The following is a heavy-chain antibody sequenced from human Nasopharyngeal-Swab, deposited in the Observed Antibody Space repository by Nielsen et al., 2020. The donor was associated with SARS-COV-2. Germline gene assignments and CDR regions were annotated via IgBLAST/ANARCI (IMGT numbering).Heavy chain of an antibody. CDR1: GYNCTSYA. CDR2: INAGNGNT. CDR3: ARGGVFDP. Sequence: ASAKDSCKASGYNCTSYAMHWVRQAPGQRLEWMGWINAGNGNTKYSQKFQGRVTITRDTSASTAYMELSSLRSEDTAVYYCARGGVFDPWGQGTLVTVSS. V-gene: IGHV1-3*01. D-gene: IGHD3-10*01. J-gene: IGHJ5*02.